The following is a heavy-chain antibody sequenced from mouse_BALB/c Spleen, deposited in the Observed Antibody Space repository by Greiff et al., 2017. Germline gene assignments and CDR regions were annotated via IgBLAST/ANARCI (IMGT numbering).Heavy chain of an antibody. J-gene: IGHJ1*01. Sequence: EVHLVESGGDLVKPGGSLKLSCAASGFTFSSYGMSWVRQTPDKRLEWVATISSGGSYTYYPDSVKGRFTISRANAENTLDLQMSSLKAEDTAMYCCARQRYDGVSYWYFDVWGARTTVTGSS. D-gene: IGHD2-14*01. CDR3: ARQRYDGVSYWYFDV. CDR1: GFTFSSYG. V-gene: IGHV5-6*01. CDR2: ISSGGSYT.